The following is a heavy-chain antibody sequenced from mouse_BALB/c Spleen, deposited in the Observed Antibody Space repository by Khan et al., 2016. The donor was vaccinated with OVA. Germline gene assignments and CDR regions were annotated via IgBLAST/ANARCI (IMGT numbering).Heavy chain of an antibody. Sequence: EVQLQQSGPELMKPGASVKISCKASGYSFTSYYIHWIMQSHGKSLEWIGYIDPFSGGITYNQKFKGKATLTVDKSSSTAYIYFSNLTSEDSAGYSCTIHGDVAWFTYWGQGTLVTVSA. CDR3: TIHGDVAWFTY. CDR1: GYSFTSYY. J-gene: IGHJ3*01. V-gene: IGHV1S135*01. CDR2: IDPFSGGI. D-gene: IGHD2-13*01.